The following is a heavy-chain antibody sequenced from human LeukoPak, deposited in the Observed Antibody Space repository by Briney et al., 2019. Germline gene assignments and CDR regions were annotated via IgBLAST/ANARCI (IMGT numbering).Heavy chain of an antibody. CDR3: ASHLYSSSWYLGY. V-gene: IGHV3-21*01. Sequence: GGSLRLSCAASGFTFGSYSMNWVREAPGKGLEWVSSISSSSSYIYYADSVKGRFTISRDNAKNSLYLQMNSLRAEDTAVYYCASHLYSSSWYLGYWGQGTLVTVSS. D-gene: IGHD6-13*01. J-gene: IGHJ4*02. CDR1: GFTFGSYS. CDR2: ISSSSSYI.